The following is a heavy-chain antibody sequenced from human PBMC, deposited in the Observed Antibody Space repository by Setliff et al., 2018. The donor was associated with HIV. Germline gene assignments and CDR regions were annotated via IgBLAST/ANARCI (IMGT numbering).Heavy chain of an antibody. V-gene: IGHV1-2*02. CDR1: GYTLTDYY. CDR3: ARNPIQIKRWSPGETWFDT. Sequence: EASVKVSCKASGYTLTDYYMHWVRQVPGQGPEWMGWIMPKSGVSGYAEKFQGRITMTRDTSLITRTRDRPITTVYVELTKLTSDDTAIYYCARNPIQIKRWSPGETWFDTWGQGTLVTVSS. D-gene: IGHD5-18*01. J-gene: IGHJ5*02. CDR2: IMPKSGVS.